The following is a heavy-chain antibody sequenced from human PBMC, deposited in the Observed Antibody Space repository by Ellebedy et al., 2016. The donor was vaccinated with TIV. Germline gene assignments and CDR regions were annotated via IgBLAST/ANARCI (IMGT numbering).Heavy chain of an antibody. V-gene: IGHV1-8*01. J-gene: IGHJ6*03. CDR1: GYTFTSYD. CDR2: MNPNSGNT. D-gene: IGHD3-3*01. Sequence: ASVKVSXXASGYTFTSYDINWVRQATGQGLEWMGWMNPNSGNTGYAQKFQGRVTMTRNTSISTAYMELSSLRSEDTAVYYCARWGQRITIFGVVWGKGYMDVWGKGTTVTVSS. CDR3: ARWGQRITIFGVVWGKGYMDV.